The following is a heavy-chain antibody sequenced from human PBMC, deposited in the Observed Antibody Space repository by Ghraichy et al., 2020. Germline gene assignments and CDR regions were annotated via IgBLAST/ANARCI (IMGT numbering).Heavy chain of an antibody. J-gene: IGHJ4*02. CDR1: GFTFSSYA. Sequence: GGSLRLSCAASGFTFSSYAMSWVRQAPGKGLEWVSAISGSGGSTYYADSVKGRFTISRDNSKNTLYLQMNSLRAEDTAVYYCAKDLGNMYESVFYGATWGSFDYWGQGTLVTVSS. D-gene: IGHD3-16*01. V-gene: IGHV3-23*01. CDR3: AKDLGNMYESVFYGATWGSFDY. CDR2: ISGSGGST.